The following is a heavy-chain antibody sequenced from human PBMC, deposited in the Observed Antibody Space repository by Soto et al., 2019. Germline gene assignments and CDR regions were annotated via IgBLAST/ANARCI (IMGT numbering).Heavy chain of an antibody. Sequence: GESLKISCKSSGYSFAGYWIGWVRQMPGKGLVWMGIMYPGDSDTRYSPSFQGQVTISADKSISTAYLQWSSLKASDTAMYYCARHRVTMIRGVYYYYGMDVWGQGTTVTVSS. V-gene: IGHV5-51*01. CDR3: ARHRVTMIRGVYYYYGMDV. CDR2: MYPGDSDT. CDR1: GYSFAGYW. J-gene: IGHJ6*02. D-gene: IGHD3-10*01.